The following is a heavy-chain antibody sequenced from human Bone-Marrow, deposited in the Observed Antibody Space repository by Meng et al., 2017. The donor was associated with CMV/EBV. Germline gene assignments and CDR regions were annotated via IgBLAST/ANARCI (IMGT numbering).Heavy chain of an antibody. CDR2: INPNSGGT. CDR3: ATHHCSSTSCYLDRGYYFDY. CDR1: GYTFTGYY. D-gene: IGHD2-2*01. Sequence: ASVKVSCKASGYTFTGYYMHWVRQAPGQGLEWMGWINPNSGGTNYAQKFQGRVTMTRDTSISTAYMELSRLRSEDTAVYYCATHHCSSTSCYLDRGYYFDYWGQGTLVTVSS. V-gene: IGHV1-2*02. J-gene: IGHJ4*02.